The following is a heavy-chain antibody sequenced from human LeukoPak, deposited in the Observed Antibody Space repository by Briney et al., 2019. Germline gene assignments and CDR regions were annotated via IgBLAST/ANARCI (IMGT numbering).Heavy chain of an antibody. J-gene: IGHJ4*02. V-gene: IGHV4-34*01. CDR3: ARGTMTTVTYYFDY. D-gene: IGHD4-17*01. CDR2: INHSGST. Sequence: PSETLSLTCAVYGGSFSGYYWSWVRQPPGKGLEWIGEINHSGSTNYNPSLKSRVTISVDTSKNQFSLKLSSVTAADTAVYYCARGTMTTVTYYFDYWGQGTLVTVSS. CDR1: GGSFSGYY.